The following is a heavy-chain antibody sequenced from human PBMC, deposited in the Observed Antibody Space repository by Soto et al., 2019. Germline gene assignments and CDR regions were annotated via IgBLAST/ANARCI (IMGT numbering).Heavy chain of an antibody. J-gene: IGHJ5*02. CDR3: ARDLGYCRSGTCSREGFDP. CDR2: VRGDNGHT. CDR1: GYTFTTHG. D-gene: IGHD2-15*01. V-gene: IGHV1-18*01. Sequence: QVQLVQSGAEVKKPGASVKVSCKASGYTFTTHGISWVRQVPGQGLEWMGWVRGDNGHTNYAQSLQGTVTMTTDPSTNTAYMGLRSLRSDDTAVYYCARDLGYCRSGTCSREGFDPWGQGTLVTVSS.